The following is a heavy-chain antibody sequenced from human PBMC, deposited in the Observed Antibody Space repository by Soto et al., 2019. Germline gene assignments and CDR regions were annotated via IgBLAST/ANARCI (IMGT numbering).Heavy chain of an antibody. D-gene: IGHD4-17*01. CDR2: ISAYNGNT. CDR3: ARFEDPTLSYGDYGAGFDY. Sequence: QVPLVQSGAEVKKPGASVKVSCKASGYTFTSYGISWVRQAPGQGLEWMGWISAYNGNTNYAQKLQGRVTMTTDTSTSTAYMELRSLRSDDTAVYYCARFEDPTLSYGDYGAGFDYWGQGTLVTVSS. V-gene: IGHV1-18*01. J-gene: IGHJ4*02. CDR1: GYTFTSYG.